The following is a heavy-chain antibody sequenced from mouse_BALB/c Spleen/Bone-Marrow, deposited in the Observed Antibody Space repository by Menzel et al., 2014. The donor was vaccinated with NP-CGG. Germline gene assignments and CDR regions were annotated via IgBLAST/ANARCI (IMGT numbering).Heavy chain of an antibody. V-gene: IGHV3-2*02. J-gene: IGHJ4*01. D-gene: IGHD3-3*01. CDR1: GYSITSDYA. Sequence: EVQLQESGPGLVKPSQSLSLTCTVTGYSITSDYAWNWNRQFPENKLEWMGYISSSGSTSYNPSLKSRISITRDTSKNQFFLQLNSVTTEDTATYYCARRALYYAMDYWGQGTSVTVSA. CDR2: ISSSGST. CDR3: ARRALYYAMDY.